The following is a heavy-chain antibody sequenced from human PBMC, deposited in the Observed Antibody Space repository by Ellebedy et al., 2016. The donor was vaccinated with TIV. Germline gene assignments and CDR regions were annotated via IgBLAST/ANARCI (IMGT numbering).Heavy chain of an antibody. J-gene: IGHJ4*02. V-gene: IGHV1-3*01. CDR1: GYTFTSYG. CDR3: AREGYSSGWYQKPFDY. D-gene: IGHD6-19*01. CDR2: INAGNGNT. Sequence: AASVKVSCKASGYTFTSYGISWVRQAPGQRLEWMGWINAGNGNTKYSQKFQGRVTITRDTSASTAYMELSSLRSEDTAVYYCAREGYSSGWYQKPFDYWGQGTLVTVSS.